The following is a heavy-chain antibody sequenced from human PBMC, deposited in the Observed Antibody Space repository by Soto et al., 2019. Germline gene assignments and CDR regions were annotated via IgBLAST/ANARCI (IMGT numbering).Heavy chain of an antibody. Sequence: QGQLLQSGDEVKTPGASVRVSCRASGYRFTSYGISWMRQAPGQGLEWVAWISAYNGNRNIAQKFQGRVTMTLETSTGTAPMELGDLTSADTAVYYCARGRIVGSIHDPFEIWGQGTNVTVSS. J-gene: IGHJ3*02. CDR1: GYRFTSYG. CDR3: ARGRIVGSIHDPFEI. D-gene: IGHD1-26*01. V-gene: IGHV1-18*01. CDR2: ISAYNGNR.